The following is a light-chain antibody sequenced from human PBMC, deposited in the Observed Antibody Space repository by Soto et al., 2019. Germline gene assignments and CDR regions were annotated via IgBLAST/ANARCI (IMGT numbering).Light chain of an antibody. Sequence: EVLLTQSPGTLSLYPEQRATLSCRTRETVSEDQLAWYQQKPGQAPRLVIFAVSIRAPGIPDRFSGSGSGTDFTLTINRLEREDFAVYYCQQYGSSLWTFGQVSKV. CDR1: ETVSEDQ. J-gene: IGKJ1*01. CDR3: QQYGSSLWT. CDR2: AVS. V-gene: IGKV3-20*01.